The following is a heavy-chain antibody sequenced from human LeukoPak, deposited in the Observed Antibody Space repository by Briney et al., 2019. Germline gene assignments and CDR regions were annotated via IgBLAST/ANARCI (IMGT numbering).Heavy chain of an antibody. V-gene: IGHV4-34*01. Sequence: SETLSLTCAVYGGSFSGYYWSWIRQPPGKGLEWIGEINHSGSTNYNPSLKSRVTISVDTSKNQFSLKLSSVTAADTAVYYCARTAAGLAFGDYNYGMDVWGKGTTATVPP. CDR1: GGSFSGYY. CDR2: INHSGST. CDR3: ARTAAGLAFGDYNYGMDV. J-gene: IGHJ6*04. D-gene: IGHD3-16*01.